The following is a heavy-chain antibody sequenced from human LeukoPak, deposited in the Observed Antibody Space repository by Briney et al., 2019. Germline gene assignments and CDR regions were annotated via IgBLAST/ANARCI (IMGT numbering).Heavy chain of an antibody. J-gene: IGHJ4*02. Sequence: PGGSLRLSCAASGFTFSSYAMHWVRQAPGKGLEWVAVISYDGSNKYYADSVKGRFTISRDNSKNTLYLQMNSLRAEDTAVYYCARDLHGDYGYWGQGTLVTVSS. CDR2: ISYDGSNK. CDR3: ARDLHGDYGY. V-gene: IGHV3-30-3*01. D-gene: IGHD4-17*01. CDR1: GFTFSSYA.